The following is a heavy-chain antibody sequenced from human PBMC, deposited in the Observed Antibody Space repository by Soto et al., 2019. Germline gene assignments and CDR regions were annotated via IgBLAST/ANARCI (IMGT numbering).Heavy chain of an antibody. D-gene: IGHD3-16*01. V-gene: IGHV1-69*06. CDR2: IIPFFNKA. CDR3: ARGGAGVAFDS. Sequence: QVQVVQSGAEVKKPGSSVKVSCQTPAGTFSNFAINWVRQAPGQGLEWMGEIIPFFNKANYARNFQGRVTITADKSSGTAYMELRSLRSDDTAMFCCARGGAGVAFDSWGQGTLVTVSS. J-gene: IGHJ4*02. CDR1: AGTFSNFA.